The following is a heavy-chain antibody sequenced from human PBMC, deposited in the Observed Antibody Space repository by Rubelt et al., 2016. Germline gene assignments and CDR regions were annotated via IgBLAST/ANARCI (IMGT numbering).Heavy chain of an antibody. CDR2: IHSNGDT. J-gene: IGHJ4*02. D-gene: IGHD2-15*01. Sequence: QVQLQESGPGLVKPSETLSLTCSVSDDSMNEYYWAWIRQPPGEGLEWVAYIHSNGDTQSSPSLKSPLVVSIDTSKPQLSLKLTSVTAADTAIYYCARAGRPVEGFVDHWGQGTLVTVSS. CDR3: ARAGRPVEGFVDH. CDR1: DDSMNEYY. V-gene: IGHV4-4*08.